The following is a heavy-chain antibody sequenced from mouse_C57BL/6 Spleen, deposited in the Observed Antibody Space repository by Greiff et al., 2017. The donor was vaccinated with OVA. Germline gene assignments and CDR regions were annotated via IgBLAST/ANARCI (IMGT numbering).Heavy chain of an antibody. V-gene: IGHV1-4*01. CDR2: INPSSGYT. CDR1: GYTFTSYT. Sequence: VKLQESGAELARPGASVKMSCKASGYTFTSYTMHWVKQRPGQGLEWIGYINPSSGYTKYNQKFKDKATLTADKSSSTAYMQLSSLTSEDSAVYYCARPRYGNYEGYFDYWGQGTTLTVSS. CDR3: ARPRYGNYEGYFDY. J-gene: IGHJ2*01. D-gene: IGHD2-1*01.